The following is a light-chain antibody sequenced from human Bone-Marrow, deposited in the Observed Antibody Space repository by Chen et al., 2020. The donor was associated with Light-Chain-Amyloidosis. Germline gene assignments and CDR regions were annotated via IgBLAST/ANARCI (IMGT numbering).Light chain of an antibody. CDR1: SSDVGGDNH. Sequence: QSALTQPASVSGSPGQSITISCTGTSSDVGGDNHVSWYQQHPDKAPKLMIYEVTNRPSWVPARFSGSKAANTASLPLSGLQTEHAAGYVWSSCTVTNPRVFGSGSRVTV. CDR2: EVT. J-gene: IGLJ1*01. V-gene: IGLV2-14*01. CDR3: SSCTVTNPRV.